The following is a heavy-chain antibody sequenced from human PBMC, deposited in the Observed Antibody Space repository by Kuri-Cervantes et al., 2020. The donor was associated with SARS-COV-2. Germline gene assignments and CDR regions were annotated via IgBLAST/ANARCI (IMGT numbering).Heavy chain of an antibody. CDR2: ISGSGTGA. CDR1: GFTFDDYA. D-gene: IGHD1-7*01. Sequence: GESLKISCAASGFTFDDYAMHWVRQAPGKGLEWVSVISGSGTGAYYADSVKGRFTISRDNSKNTLYLQMNSLRAEDTAVYFCAKDPTATTEYYYAMDVWGQGTTVTVSS. J-gene: IGHJ6*02. V-gene: IGHV3-23*01. CDR3: AKDPTATTEYYYAMDV.